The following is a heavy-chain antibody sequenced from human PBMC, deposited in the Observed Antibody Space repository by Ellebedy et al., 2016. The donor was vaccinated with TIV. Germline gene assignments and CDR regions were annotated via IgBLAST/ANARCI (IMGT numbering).Heavy chain of an antibody. Sequence: GESLKISXSASGFTFSSYAMHWVRQAPGKGLEYVSAISSNGGSTYYADSVKGRFTISRDNSKNTLYLQMSSLRAEDTAVYYCVKEAVTTDFDYWGQGTLVTVSS. J-gene: IGHJ4*02. CDR3: VKEAVTTDFDY. CDR2: ISSNGGST. CDR1: GFTFSSYA. D-gene: IGHD4-17*01. V-gene: IGHV3-64D*06.